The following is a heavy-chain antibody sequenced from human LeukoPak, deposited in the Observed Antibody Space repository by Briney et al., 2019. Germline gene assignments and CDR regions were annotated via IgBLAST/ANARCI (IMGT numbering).Heavy chain of an antibody. CDR1: GYTFTSYY. D-gene: IGHD1-26*01. V-gene: IGHV1-46*01. J-gene: IGHJ3*02. CDR3: ASLGATGGAFDI. Sequence: GASVKVSCKASGYTFTSYYMHWVRQAPGQGLEWMGIINPSGGSTSYAQKFQGRVTMTRDTSTSTVYVELSSLRSEDTAVYYCASLGATGGAFDIWGQGTMVTVSS. CDR2: INPSGGST.